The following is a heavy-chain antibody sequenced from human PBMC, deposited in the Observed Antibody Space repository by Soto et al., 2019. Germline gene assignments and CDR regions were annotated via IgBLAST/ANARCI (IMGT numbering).Heavy chain of an antibody. D-gene: IGHD3-10*01. Sequence: HLVQSGPEVKKPGASVSVSCKTSGDTFTNFGLSWVRQAPGQGLEWMGWIATYNSNRNYAQKFQGRLTLTTDTSTSTAYMELKSLGYDDTAVYYCARVVGGVVNWFDPWGQGTLVTVSS. J-gene: IGHJ5*02. CDR1: GDTFTNFG. V-gene: IGHV1-18*01. CDR2: IATYNSNR. CDR3: ARVVGGVVNWFDP.